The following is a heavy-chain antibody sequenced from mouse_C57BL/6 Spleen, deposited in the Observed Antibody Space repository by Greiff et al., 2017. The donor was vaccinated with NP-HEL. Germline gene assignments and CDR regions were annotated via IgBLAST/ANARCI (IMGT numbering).Heavy chain of an antibody. J-gene: IGHJ1*03. Sequence: QVQLQQPGAELVMPGASVKLSCKASGYTFTSYWMHWVKQRPGQGLEWIGEIDPSDSYTNYNQKFKGKSTLTVDKSSSTAYMQLSSLTSEDSAVYYCARQVIYYDYDGYFDVWGTGTTVTVSS. D-gene: IGHD2-4*01. CDR1: GYTFTSYW. CDR3: ARQVIYYDYDGYFDV. CDR2: IDPSDSYT. V-gene: IGHV1-69*01.